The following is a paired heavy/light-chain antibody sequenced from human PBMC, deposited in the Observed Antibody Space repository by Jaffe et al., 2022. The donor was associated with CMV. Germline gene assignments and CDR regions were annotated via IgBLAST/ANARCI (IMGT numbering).Light chain of an antibody. J-gene: IGLJ1*01. CDR3: GTWDSRLSAFV. Sequence: QSVLTQPPSVSAAPGQKVTISCSGSSSNIGNNYVSWYQQLPGTAPKLLMYDNNKRPSGIPDRFSGSKSGTSATLGIIGLQTGDEADYHCGTWDSRLSAFVFGTGTKVTVL. V-gene: IGLV1-51*01. CDR1: SSNIGNNY. CDR2: DNN.
Heavy chain of an antibody. D-gene: IGHD2-8*01. V-gene: IGHV3-23*01. J-gene: IGHJ5*02. CDR2: ISGTGGGT. CDR1: GSIFNTDA. CDR3: ATFQFCSNGLCYPGAGSFDP. Sequence: EVQLWESGGRLVESGGSLRLTCVLTGSIFNTDAMSWVRQAPGKGLEWVSSISGTGGGTYYADSVKGRFTVSRDNSKNTVYLQMNSLRAEDTAVYYCATFQFCSNGLCYPGAGSFDPWGQGTLVTVSS.